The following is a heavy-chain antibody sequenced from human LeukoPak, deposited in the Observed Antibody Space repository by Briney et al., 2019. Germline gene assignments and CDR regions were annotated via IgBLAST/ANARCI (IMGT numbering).Heavy chain of an antibody. CDR1: GFTFSSYS. D-gene: IGHD5-24*01. Sequence: GGSLRLSCAASGFTFSSYSMNWVRQAPGKGLEWVSYISSSSSTIYYADSVKGRFTISRDNSKNTLYLQMNSLRAEDTAVYYCARGERPDGYNPTLFDYWGQGTLVTVSS. V-gene: IGHV3-48*01. J-gene: IGHJ4*02. CDR3: ARGERPDGYNPTLFDY. CDR2: ISSSSSTI.